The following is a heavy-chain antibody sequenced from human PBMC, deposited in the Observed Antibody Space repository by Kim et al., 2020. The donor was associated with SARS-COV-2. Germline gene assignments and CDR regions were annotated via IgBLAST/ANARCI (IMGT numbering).Heavy chain of an antibody. CDR3: ARTRIFGVVNIGVDNWFDP. Sequence: SETLSLTCAVYGGYFSGYYWSWIRQPPGKGLEWIGEINHSGSTNYNPSLKSRVTISVDTSKNQFSLKLSSVTAADTAVYYCARTRIFGVVNIGVDNWFDPWGQGTLVTVSS. D-gene: IGHD3-3*01. CDR2: INHSGST. CDR1: GGYFSGYY. V-gene: IGHV4-34*01. J-gene: IGHJ5*02.